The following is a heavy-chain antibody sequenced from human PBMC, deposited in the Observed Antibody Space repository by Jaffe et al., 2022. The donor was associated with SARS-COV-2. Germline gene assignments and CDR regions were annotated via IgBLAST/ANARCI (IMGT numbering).Heavy chain of an antibody. Sequence: EVQLVESGGGLVQPGRSLRLSCAASGFTFDDYAMHWVRQAPGKGLEWVSGISWNSGSIGYADSVKGRFTISRDNAKNSLYLQMNSLRAEDTALYYCAKGGVIIDVVGASDAFDIWGQGTMVTVSS. CDR3: AKGGVIIDVVGASDAFDI. J-gene: IGHJ3*02. CDR2: ISWNSGSI. CDR1: GFTFDDYA. V-gene: IGHV3-9*01. D-gene: IGHD1-26*01.